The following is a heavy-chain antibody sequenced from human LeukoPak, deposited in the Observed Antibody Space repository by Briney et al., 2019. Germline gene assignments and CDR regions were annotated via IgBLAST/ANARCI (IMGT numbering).Heavy chain of an antibody. D-gene: IGHD3-10*01. Sequence: PGGSLRLSCAASGFTFSTYAMTWVRQAPGKGLEWVSAIGPTGRSTYYADSVRGRSTISRDNSKNTLYLQMNSLRAEDTAIYYCAKDPMVRGSTYDYWGQGTLVTASS. V-gene: IGHV3-23*01. CDR2: IGPTGRST. CDR3: AKDPMVRGSTYDY. J-gene: IGHJ4*02. CDR1: GFTFSTYA.